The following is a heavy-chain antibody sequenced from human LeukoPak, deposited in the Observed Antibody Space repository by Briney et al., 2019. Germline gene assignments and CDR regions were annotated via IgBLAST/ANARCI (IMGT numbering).Heavy chain of an antibody. V-gene: IGHV3-53*01. Sequence: VGSLRLSCAASGFTFRNYAMSWVRQAPGKGLEWVSVIYSGGSTYYADSVKGRFTISRDNSKNTLYLQMNSLRAEDTAVYYCARDFDYGGNYWGQGTLVTVSS. CDR3: ARDFDYGGNY. CDR2: IYSGGST. D-gene: IGHD4-23*01. J-gene: IGHJ4*02. CDR1: GFTFRNYA.